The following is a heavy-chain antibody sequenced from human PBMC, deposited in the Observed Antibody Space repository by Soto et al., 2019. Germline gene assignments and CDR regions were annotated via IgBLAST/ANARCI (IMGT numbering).Heavy chain of an antibody. D-gene: IGHD5-12*01. Sequence: ASVKVSCKASGYTFASYAMHWVRQAPGQRLEWMGWINAGNGNTKYSQKFQGRVTITRDTSASTAYMELSSLRSEDTAVYYCARPSGYGNNWFDPWGQGTLVTVSS. V-gene: IGHV1-3*01. J-gene: IGHJ5*02. CDR3: ARPSGYGNNWFDP. CDR2: INAGNGNT. CDR1: GYTFASYA.